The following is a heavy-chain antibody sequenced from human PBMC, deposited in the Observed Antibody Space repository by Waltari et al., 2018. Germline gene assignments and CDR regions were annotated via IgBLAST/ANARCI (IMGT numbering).Heavy chain of an antibody. CDR1: GFTFADFA. CDR3: AKDMRLRGILITSVDF. CDR2: ISWNGGTI. J-gene: IGHJ4*02. V-gene: IGHV3-9*01. D-gene: IGHD3-10*01. Sequence: EVQLVESGGGLVQPGGSLRLSCAASGFTFADFALHWVRLVAGGGLEWVSAISWNGGTIAEADSVKGRFTISRDNTKSSLHLQMHSLRTEDTAVYYCAKDMRLRGILITSVDFWGQGIPVTVSS.